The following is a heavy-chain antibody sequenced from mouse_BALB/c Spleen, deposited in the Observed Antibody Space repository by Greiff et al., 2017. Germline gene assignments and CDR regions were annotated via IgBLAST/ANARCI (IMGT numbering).Heavy chain of an antibody. V-gene: IGHV14-3*02. J-gene: IGHJ1*01. CDR2: IDPANGNT. CDR3: ARTYSETYWYFDV. Sequence: VQLQQSGAELVKPGASVKLSCTASGFNIKDTYMHWVKQRPEQGLEWIGRIDPANGNTKYDPKFQGKATITADTSSNTAYLQLSSLTSEDTAVYYCARTYSETYWYFDVWGAGTTVTVSS. D-gene: IGHD2-10*01. CDR1: GFNIKDTY.